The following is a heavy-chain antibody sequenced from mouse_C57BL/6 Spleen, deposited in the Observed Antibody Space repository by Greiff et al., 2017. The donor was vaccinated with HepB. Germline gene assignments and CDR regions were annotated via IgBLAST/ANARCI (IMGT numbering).Heavy chain of an antibody. D-gene: IGHD3-3*01. V-gene: IGHV7-4*01. Sequence: EVNVVDSEGGLVQPGASLRLSCAASGFTFTDYYMSWVRQPPGKAPEWLALIRNKANGYTTEYTASVKGRFTISRDNSQNILYLQMNTLRAEDSATYYCVKAVGGRGETWFAYWGQGTLVTVSA. J-gene: IGHJ3*01. CDR1: GFTFTDYY. CDR2: IRNKANGYTT. CDR3: VKAVGGRGETWFAY.